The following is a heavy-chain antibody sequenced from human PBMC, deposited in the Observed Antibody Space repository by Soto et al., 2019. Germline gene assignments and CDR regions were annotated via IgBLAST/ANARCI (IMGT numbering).Heavy chain of an antibody. V-gene: IGHV1-18*01. CDR1: GYTFTSYG. D-gene: IGHD5-12*01. CDR3: ARDILGIVATITGYFDL. J-gene: IGHJ2*01. Sequence: ASVKVSCKASGYTFTSYGISWVRQAPGQGLEWMGWISAYNGNTNYAQKLQGRVTMTTDTSTSTAYMELRSLRSDDTAVYYCARDILGIVATITGYFDLWGRGTLVTVSS. CDR2: ISAYNGNT.